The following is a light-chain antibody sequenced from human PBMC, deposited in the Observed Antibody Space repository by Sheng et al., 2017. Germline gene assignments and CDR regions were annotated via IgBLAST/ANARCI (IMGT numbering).Light chain of an antibody. CDR1: QGINNY. CDR2: AAS. Sequence: DIQLTQSPSFLSASVGDRVTITCRASQGINNYLAWYQQKPGKAPNLLIYAASTLQSGVPSRFSGSGSGTEFTLTISSLQPEDFATYFCQQSYSTFYTFGQGTKLEIK. CDR3: QQSYSTFYT. J-gene: IGKJ2*01. V-gene: IGKV1-9*01.